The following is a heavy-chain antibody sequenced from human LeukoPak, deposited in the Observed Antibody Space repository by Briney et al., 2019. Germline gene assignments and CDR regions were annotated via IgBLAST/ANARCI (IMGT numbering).Heavy chain of an antibody. D-gene: IGHD6-19*01. V-gene: IGHV3-23*01. Sequence: PGGSLRLSCAASGFTFRSYGMSWVRQAPGKGLEWVSTISDTGTSTYYADSVKGRLTISRDNSKNTLYLQMNSLRAEDTAVYYCAKAVAGPTIDYWGQGTLVTVSS. CDR3: AKAVAGPTIDY. CDR1: GFTFRSYG. CDR2: ISDTGTST. J-gene: IGHJ4*02.